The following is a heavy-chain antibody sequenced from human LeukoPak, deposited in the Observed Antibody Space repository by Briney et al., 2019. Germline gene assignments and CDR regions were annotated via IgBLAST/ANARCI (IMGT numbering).Heavy chain of an antibody. Sequence: GASVKVSCKASGYTFTGYYMHWGRQAPGQGLEWMGWINPNSGGTNYAQKFQGRVTMTRDTSISTAYMELSRLRSDDTAVYYCARELNYDSSGYYFDYWGQGTLVTVSS. V-gene: IGHV1-2*02. D-gene: IGHD3-22*01. CDR1: GYTFTGYY. J-gene: IGHJ4*02. CDR3: ARELNYDSSGYYFDY. CDR2: INPNSGGT.